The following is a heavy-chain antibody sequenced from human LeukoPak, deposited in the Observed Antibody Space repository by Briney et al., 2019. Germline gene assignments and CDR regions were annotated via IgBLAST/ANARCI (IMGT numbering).Heavy chain of an antibody. D-gene: IGHD3-9*01. CDR1: GGSFSGYY. CDR2: INHSGST. CDR3: ARISGLRYFDWLLSSPNNYFDY. J-gene: IGHJ4*02. V-gene: IGHV4-34*01. Sequence: PSETLSLTCAVYGGSFSGYYWSWIRQPPGKGLEWIGEINHSGSTNYNPSLKSRVTISVDTSKNQFSLKLSSVTAADTAVYYCARISGLRYFDWLLSSPNNYFDYWGQGTLVTVSS.